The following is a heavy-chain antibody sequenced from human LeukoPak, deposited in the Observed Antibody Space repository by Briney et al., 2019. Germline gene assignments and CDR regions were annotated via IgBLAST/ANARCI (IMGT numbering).Heavy chain of an antibody. CDR3: SRGSGWLSVY. CDR2: ISGGTT. V-gene: IGHV3-49*01. Sequence: GGSLRLSCTASGFTFGDYLMSWFRQAPWKGLEWIGFISGGTTEYAASVKGRFTISRGGSTSIAYLQMNSLTTEDTAVYYCSRGSGWLSVYWGQGTLVTVSS. J-gene: IGHJ4*02. CDR1: GFTFGDYL. D-gene: IGHD6-19*01.